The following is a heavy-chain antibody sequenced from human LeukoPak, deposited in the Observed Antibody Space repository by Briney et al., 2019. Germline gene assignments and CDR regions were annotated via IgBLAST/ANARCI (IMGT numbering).Heavy chain of an antibody. Sequence: SETLSLTCTVSGGSISSYYWSWIRQPPGKGLEWIGYIYYSGSTNYNPSLKSRVTISVDTSKNQFSLKLSSVTAADTAVYYCARQGYYDFWSGSYPEWFDPWGQGTLVTVSS. V-gene: IGHV4-59*08. CDR1: GGSISSYY. D-gene: IGHD3-3*01. CDR2: IYYSGST. CDR3: ARQGYYDFWSGSYPEWFDP. J-gene: IGHJ5*02.